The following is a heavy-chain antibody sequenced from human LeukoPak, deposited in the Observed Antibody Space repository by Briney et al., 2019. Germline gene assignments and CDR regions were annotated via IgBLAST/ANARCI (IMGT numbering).Heavy chain of an antibody. CDR3: AKGAAGPDY. CDR1: GYSFTSYW. V-gene: IGHV3-23*01. Sequence: GESLKISCKGSGYSFTSYWIGWVRQAPGKGLEWVSAISGSGGSTYYADSVKGRFTISRDNSKNTLYLQMNSLRAEDTAVYYCAKGAAGPDYWGQGTLVTVSS. CDR2: ISGSGGST. J-gene: IGHJ4*02. D-gene: IGHD6-13*01.